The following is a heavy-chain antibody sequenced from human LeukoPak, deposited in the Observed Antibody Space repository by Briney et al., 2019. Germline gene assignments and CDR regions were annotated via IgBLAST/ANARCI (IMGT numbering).Heavy chain of an antibody. CDR3: AREGMDV. J-gene: IGHJ6*02. CDR2: ISYDGSNK. V-gene: IGHV3-30*03. CDR1: GFTFSSYG. Sequence: GRSLRLSCVASGFTFSSYGMHWVRQAPGKGLEWVAVISYDGSNKYYADSVKGRFTISRDNAKNSLYLQMNSLRAEDTAVYYCAREGMDVWGQGTTVTVSS.